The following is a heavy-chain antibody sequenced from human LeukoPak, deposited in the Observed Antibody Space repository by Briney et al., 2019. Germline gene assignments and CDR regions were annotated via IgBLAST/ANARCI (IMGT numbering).Heavy chain of an antibody. V-gene: IGHV3-23*01. D-gene: IGHD6-13*01. Sequence: GGSLRLSCAASGFTFSSYAMSWVRQAPGKGLEWVSAISGSGGSTYYADSVKGRFTISRDNSKNTLYLQMNSLRAEDTAVYYCANLGAAAGTLDYWGQGTLVTVSS. CDR1: GFTFSSYA. CDR2: ISGSGGST. J-gene: IGHJ4*02. CDR3: ANLGAAAGTLDY.